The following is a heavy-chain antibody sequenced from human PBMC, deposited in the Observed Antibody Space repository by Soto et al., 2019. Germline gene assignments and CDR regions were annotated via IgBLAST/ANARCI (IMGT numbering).Heavy chain of an antibody. J-gene: IGHJ4*02. CDR3: EKGAFGEVYFDY. D-gene: IGHD3-10*01. V-gene: IGHV1-18*01. CDR1: GYTFSSYG. Sequence: QVQLVQSGGEVKKPGASVKVSCKASGYTFSSYGISWVRQAPGQGLEWMGWISAHNGNTNYVQKLQGRVTMTTDTSTSTAYMELKSLRSDETAVYYCEKGAFGEVYFDYWGQGTLVTVSS. CDR2: ISAHNGNT.